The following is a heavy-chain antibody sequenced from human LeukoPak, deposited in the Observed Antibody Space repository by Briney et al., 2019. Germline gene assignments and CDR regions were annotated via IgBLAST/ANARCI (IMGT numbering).Heavy chain of an antibody. D-gene: IGHD3-9*01. V-gene: IGHV5-51*01. CDR3: ARQFGILTGLYYFDY. Sequence: GESLKISCKGSGYSFTNYWIGWVRQMPGKGLEWMGIIYPGDSHTTYNPSFQGQVTISADKSISTAYLQWSSLKASDTAMYYCARQFGILTGLYYFDYWGQGTLVTVSS. J-gene: IGHJ4*02. CDR2: IYPGDSHT. CDR1: GYSFTNYW.